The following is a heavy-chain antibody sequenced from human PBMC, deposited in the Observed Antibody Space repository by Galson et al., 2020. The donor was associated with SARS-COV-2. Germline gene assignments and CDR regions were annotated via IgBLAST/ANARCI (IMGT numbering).Heavy chain of an antibody. J-gene: IGHJ4*01. CDR2: IYYSGST. D-gene: IGHD6-19*01. Sequence: SETLSLTCTVSGGSLNSGDHYWSWIRQHPAKGLEWIGYIYYSGSTYYNPSLKTRISMSVDTSNNQFSLRLTSVTAADTALYFCARYESDTLAVGCGGQGTRVTVSA. CDR1: GGSLNSGDHY. V-gene: IGHV4-31*03. CDR3: ARYESDTLAVGC.